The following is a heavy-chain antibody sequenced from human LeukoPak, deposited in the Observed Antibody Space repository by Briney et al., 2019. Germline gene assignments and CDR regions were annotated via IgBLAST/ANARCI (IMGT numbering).Heavy chain of an antibody. J-gene: IGHJ3*02. CDR1: GFTFSSYA. Sequence: GGSLRLSCAASGFTFSSYAIGWVRQAPGKGLEWVSAISGSGGSTYYADSVKGRFTISRDNSKNTLYLQMNSLRAEYTAVYYCSIDPGVWSGGSCYFDAFDIWGQGTMVTVSS. CDR2: ISGSGGST. CDR3: SIDPGVWSGGSCYFDAFDI. V-gene: IGHV3-23*01. D-gene: IGHD2-15*01.